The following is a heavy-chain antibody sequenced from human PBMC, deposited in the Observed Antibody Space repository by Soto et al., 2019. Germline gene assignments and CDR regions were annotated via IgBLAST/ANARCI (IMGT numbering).Heavy chain of an antibody. J-gene: IGHJ4*02. D-gene: IGHD5-12*01. Sequence: SETLSLTCAVYGGSFSGYYWSWIRQPPGKGLEWIGEINHSGSTNYNPSLKSRVTISVDTSKNQFSLKLSSVTAADTAVYYCARGPVAGYSGYDSVSDKYYFDYWGQGTLVTVSS. V-gene: IGHV4-34*01. CDR2: INHSGST. CDR3: ARGPVAGYSGYDSVSDKYYFDY. CDR1: GGSFSGYY.